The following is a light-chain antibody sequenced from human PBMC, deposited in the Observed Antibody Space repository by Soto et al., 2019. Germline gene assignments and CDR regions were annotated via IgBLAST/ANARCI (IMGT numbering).Light chain of an antibody. Sequence: DIHVTQSPSSLPASLGDRVTITCRASENIKNYLIWYQQKPGKAPKLLIYGASTLQTGVPSRFSGSGSGTDFTFAIGGLQPDDFATYYCQQIYTAQWTFGQGTKV. J-gene: IGKJ1*01. V-gene: IGKV1-39*01. CDR2: GAS. CDR3: QQIYTAQWT. CDR1: ENIKNY.